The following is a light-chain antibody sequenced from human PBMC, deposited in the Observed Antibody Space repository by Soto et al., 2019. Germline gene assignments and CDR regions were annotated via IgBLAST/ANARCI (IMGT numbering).Light chain of an antibody. V-gene: IGKV3-11*01. Sequence: EIVLTQSPATLSLSPGERATLSCRASQSISSYLAWYQQKPGQAPRLLIYDGSNSATGIPARFSGSGSETDFTLTISSLEPEDFASYYCQQRRSWPLTFGGGTKVDIK. CDR3: QQRRSWPLT. J-gene: IGKJ4*01. CDR1: QSISSY. CDR2: DGS.